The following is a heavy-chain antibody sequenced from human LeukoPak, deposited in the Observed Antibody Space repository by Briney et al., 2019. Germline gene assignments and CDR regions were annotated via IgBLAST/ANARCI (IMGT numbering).Heavy chain of an antibody. V-gene: IGHV3-7*01. CDR2: IKEDGSEK. CDR3: ARGLGSTGGFFDL. CDR1: GFTFSSYW. Sequence: GGSLRLSCAASGFTFSSYWMSWVRQAPGKGLEWVANIKEDGSEKYYVDFVKGRFTISRDNAKNSLYLRMNSLRAEDTAVYYCARGLGSTGGFFDLWGRGTLATVSS. J-gene: IGHJ2*01. D-gene: IGHD2-8*02.